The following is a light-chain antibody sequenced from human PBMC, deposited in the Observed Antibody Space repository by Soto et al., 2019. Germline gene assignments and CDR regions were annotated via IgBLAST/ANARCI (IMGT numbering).Light chain of an antibody. CDR2: AAS. V-gene: IGKV1-12*01. Sequence: DIQMTQSSSSVAACVGDTVSITFRASQGITSWLAWYQQKPGKAPKIMIYAASTLQGGVPSRFSGSGYGTDFNLTISSLPPEDSATYYCQQATSFPRTFGQGTKVDIK. J-gene: IGKJ1*01. CDR1: QGITSW. CDR3: QQATSFPRT.